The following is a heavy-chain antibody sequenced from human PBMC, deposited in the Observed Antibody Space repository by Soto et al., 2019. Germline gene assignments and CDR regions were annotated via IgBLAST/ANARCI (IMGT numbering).Heavy chain of an antibody. Sequence: SETLSLTCSVSNGYIYSYYWSWIRQPPGKGLEWIGYVFDTGATNYNPSLKGRVTISIDTSQKHFSLKLTSVTAADTAIYYCARGTNYHFGYWGQGTLVTVSS. J-gene: IGHJ4*02. CDR1: NGYIYSYY. D-gene: IGHD1-7*01. CDR3: ARGTNYHFGY. V-gene: IGHV4-59*01. CDR2: VFDTGAT.